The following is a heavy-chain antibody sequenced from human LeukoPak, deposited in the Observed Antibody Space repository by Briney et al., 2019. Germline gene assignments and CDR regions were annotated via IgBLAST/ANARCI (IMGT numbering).Heavy chain of an antibody. CDR2: ISSSGSTI. D-gene: IGHD2-2*01. Sequence: AGGSLGPSCAASGFTFSDYYMSWIRQAPGKGLEWVSYISSSGSTIYYADSVKGRFTISRDNAKNSLYLQMNSLRAEDTAVYYCARGLVPAAAYDYWGQGTLVTVSS. J-gene: IGHJ4*02. CDR3: ARGLVPAAAYDY. V-gene: IGHV3-11*01. CDR1: GFTFSDYY.